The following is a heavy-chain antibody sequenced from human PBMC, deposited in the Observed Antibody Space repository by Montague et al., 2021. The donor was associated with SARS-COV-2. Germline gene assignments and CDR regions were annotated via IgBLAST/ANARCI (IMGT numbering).Heavy chain of an antibody. Sequence: SETLSPTCTVSGGSISSSSYYWGWIRQPPGKGLEWIGSLYYTGSTYYNPSLKSRVTISVDTSKNQFSLKLSSVTAADTAVYYCARDSSSWYYWFDPWGQGTLVTVSS. CDR1: GGSISSSSYY. V-gene: IGHV4-39*01. J-gene: IGHJ5*02. D-gene: IGHD6-13*01. CDR2: LYYTGST. CDR3: ARDSSSWYYWFDP.